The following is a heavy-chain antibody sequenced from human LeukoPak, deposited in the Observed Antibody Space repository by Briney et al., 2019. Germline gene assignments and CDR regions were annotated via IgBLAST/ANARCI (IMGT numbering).Heavy chain of an antibody. V-gene: IGHV5-51*01. CDR1: GYSFTSYW. D-gene: IGHD6-13*01. Sequence: GESLKISCKGSGYSFTSYWIGWVRQMPGKGLEWMGVIYPGDSDTRYSPSFQGQVTISADKSISTAYLQWSSLKASDTAMYYCARPPRPYSSSWYYFDYWGQGTLVTVSS. J-gene: IGHJ4*02. CDR2: IYPGDSDT. CDR3: ARPPRPYSSSWYYFDY.